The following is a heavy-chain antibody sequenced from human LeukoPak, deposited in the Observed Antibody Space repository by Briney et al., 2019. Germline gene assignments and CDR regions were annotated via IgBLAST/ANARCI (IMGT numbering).Heavy chain of an antibody. D-gene: IGHD3-22*01. J-gene: IGHJ3*02. CDR1: GYTFTGYY. Sequence: ASVKVFCKASGYTFTGYYMHWVRQAPGQGLEWMGWINPNSGGTNYAQKFQGRVTMTRDTSISTAYMELSRLRSDDTAVYYCARGYYDSSGYYYVSDAFDIWGQGTMVTVSS. CDR3: ARGYYDSSGYYYVSDAFDI. V-gene: IGHV1-2*02. CDR2: INPNSGGT.